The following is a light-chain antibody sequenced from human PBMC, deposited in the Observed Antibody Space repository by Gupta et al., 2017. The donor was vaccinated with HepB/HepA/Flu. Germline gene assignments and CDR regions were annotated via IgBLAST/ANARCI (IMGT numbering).Light chain of an antibody. Sequence: EIVLTQSPATLSLSPGERATLSCRASESVSHFLVWYQQKPGQAPRILIYDASSRATGIPTRFSGSGSGTDFTLTISSLEPEDFAVYYCQQRSNWPPLTFGGGTKVEMK. J-gene: IGKJ4*01. V-gene: IGKV3-11*01. CDR3: QQRSNWPPLT. CDR2: DAS. CDR1: ESVSHF.